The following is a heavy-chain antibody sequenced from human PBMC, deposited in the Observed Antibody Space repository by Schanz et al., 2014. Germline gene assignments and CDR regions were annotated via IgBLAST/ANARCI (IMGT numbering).Heavy chain of an antibody. Sequence: EVQLVESGGGLVQPGGSLRLSCTASGFTFSGFWMTWVRQAPGKGLEWVANIKKDGSEKYYVDSVKGRFTISRDNAKNSLFLQMNSLRPEDTAVYYCARDLPRTFLFDYWGQGPLVAVSS. CDR3: ARDLPRTFLFDY. J-gene: IGHJ4*02. CDR1: GFTFSGFW. V-gene: IGHV3-7*01. CDR2: IKKDGSEK.